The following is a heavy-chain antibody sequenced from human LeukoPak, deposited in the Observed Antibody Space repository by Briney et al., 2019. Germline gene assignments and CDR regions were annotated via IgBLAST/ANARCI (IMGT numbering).Heavy chain of an antibody. Sequence: ASVKVSCKASGYTFTSYYMHWVRQAPGQGLEWMGIINPSGGSTSYAQKFQGRVTMTRDTSTSTVYMELSSLRSEDTAVYYCARDTIWFGEPTPTWFDPRGQGTRVTVSS. CDR2: INPSGGST. J-gene: IGHJ5*02. D-gene: IGHD3-10*01. CDR3: ARDTIWFGEPTPTWFDP. CDR1: GYTFTSYY. V-gene: IGHV1-46*01.